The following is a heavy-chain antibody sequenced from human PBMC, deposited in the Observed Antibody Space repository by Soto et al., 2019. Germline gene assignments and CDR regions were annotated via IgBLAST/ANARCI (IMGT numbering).Heavy chain of an antibody. Sequence: GGSLRLSCAASGFNLGTFTMNWVRQAPGKGLEWVSSISSSSSYIYYADSVKGRFTISRDNAKNSLYLQMNSLRAEDTAVYYCARDLTQRIAVAGTDYYYYGMDVWGQGTTVTVSS. CDR1: GFNLGTFT. V-gene: IGHV3-21*01. CDR2: ISSSSSYI. D-gene: IGHD6-19*01. J-gene: IGHJ6*02. CDR3: ARDLTQRIAVAGTDYYYYGMDV.